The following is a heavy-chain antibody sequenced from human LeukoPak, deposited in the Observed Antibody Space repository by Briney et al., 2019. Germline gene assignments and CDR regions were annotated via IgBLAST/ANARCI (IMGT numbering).Heavy chain of an antibody. Sequence: GGSLRLSCAASGFTFSSYWMHWVRQAPGKGLVWVSRINTDGSSTAYADSVKGRFTMSRDNAKNTQYLQMNSLRAEDTAVYYCARGSPLMNYGGDCYFDYWGQGMLVTVSS. D-gene: IGHD2-21*02. V-gene: IGHV3-74*01. CDR3: ARGSPLMNYGGDCYFDY. CDR2: INTDGSST. J-gene: IGHJ4*02. CDR1: GFTFSSYW.